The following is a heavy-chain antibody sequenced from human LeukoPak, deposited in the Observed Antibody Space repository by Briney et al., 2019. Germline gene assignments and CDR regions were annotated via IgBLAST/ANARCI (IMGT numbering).Heavy chain of an antibody. D-gene: IGHD3-9*01. Sequence: GGSLRLSCAASGFTFRSYWMSWVRQAPGKGLEWVSVIWNDGSNKYYEDSVKGRFTISRDNSKNTLYLQMNSLRAEDTAVYYCVRADVGDDDILAGPAYYYCYGMDDWGQGTPVTVSS. CDR3: VRADVGDDDILAGPAYYYCYGMDD. CDR1: GFTFRSYW. CDR2: IWNDGSNK. J-gene: IGHJ6*02. V-gene: IGHV3-33*08.